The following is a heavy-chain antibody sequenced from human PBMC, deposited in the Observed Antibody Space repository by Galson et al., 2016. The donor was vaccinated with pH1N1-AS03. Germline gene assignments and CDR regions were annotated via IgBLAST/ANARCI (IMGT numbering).Heavy chain of an antibody. J-gene: IGHJ4*01. V-gene: IGHV3-49*03. CDR1: GIPFGDYA. CDR2: IRRKGFGGTT. D-gene: IGHD1-20*01. CDR3: SLEYLEFYFAY. Sequence: SLRLSCAVSGIPFGDYAVSWFRQAPGKGLERVGFIRRKGFGGTTDYAASVKGRFTISRDDSKNIAYLQMSSLKIEDTAVYYCSLEYLEFYFAYWGQGTLVTVSS.